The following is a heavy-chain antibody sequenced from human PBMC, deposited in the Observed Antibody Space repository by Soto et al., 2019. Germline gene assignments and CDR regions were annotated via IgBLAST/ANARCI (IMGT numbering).Heavy chain of an antibody. V-gene: IGHV1-46*01. J-gene: IGHJ4*02. CDR1: GYTFTSYY. D-gene: IGHD1-26*01. CDR2: INPSGGST. CDR3: ARASPVSRRELLQGGFDY. Sequence: ASVKVSCKASGYTFTSYYMHWVRQAPGQALEWMGIINPSGGSTSYAQKFQGRVTMTRDTSTSTVYMELSSLRSEDTAVYYCARASPVSRRELLQGGFDYWGQGTLVTVSS.